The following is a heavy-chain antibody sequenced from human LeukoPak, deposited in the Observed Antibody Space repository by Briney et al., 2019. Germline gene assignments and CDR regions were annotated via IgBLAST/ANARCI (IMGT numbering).Heavy chain of an antibody. J-gene: IGHJ4*02. Sequence: ASVKVSRKASGYTFTNYGIFWVRQAPGQGLEWMGWISAYSGNTNYAQKLQGRVTMTTETSTSTAYMELESLRSDDTAVYYCAISQGSYYDTSGYLGGDYWRQGTLVTVSS. V-gene: IGHV1-18*01. D-gene: IGHD3-22*01. CDR3: AISQGSYYDTSGYLGGDY. CDR1: GYTFTNYG. CDR2: ISAYSGNT.